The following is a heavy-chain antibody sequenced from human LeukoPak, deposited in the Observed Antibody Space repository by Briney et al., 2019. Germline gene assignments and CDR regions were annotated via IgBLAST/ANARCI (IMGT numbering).Heavy chain of an antibody. CDR3: ARVGCDFWSGYYPYFDY. D-gene: IGHD3-3*01. J-gene: IGHJ4*02. CDR1: GGTFSSYA. CDR2: IVPIFGTA. V-gene: IGHV1-69*13. Sequence: SVKVSCKASGGTFSSYAISWVRQAPGQGLEWMGGIVPIFGTANYAQKFQGRVTITADESTSTAYMELSSLRSEDTAVYYCARVGCDFWSGYYPYFDYWGQGTLVTVSS.